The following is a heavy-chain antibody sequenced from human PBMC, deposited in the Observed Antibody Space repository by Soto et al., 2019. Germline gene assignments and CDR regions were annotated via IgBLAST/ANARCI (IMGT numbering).Heavy chain of an antibody. D-gene: IGHD3-22*01. V-gene: IGHV4-4*02. CDR3: ARVQVLSYYYDRSGYGT. Sequence: SETLSLTCAVSGGSISSSNWWSWVRQPPGKGLEWIGEIYHSGSTNYNPSLKSRVTISVDKSKNQFSLKLSSVTAADTAVYYCARVQVLSYYYDRSGYGTWGQGTTVIVSS. J-gene: IGHJ6*02. CDR2: IYHSGST. CDR1: GGSISSSNW.